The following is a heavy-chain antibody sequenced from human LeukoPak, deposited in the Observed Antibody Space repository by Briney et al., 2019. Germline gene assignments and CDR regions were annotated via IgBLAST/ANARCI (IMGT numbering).Heavy chain of an antibody. CDR3: AKDGDIYCSYSDCPPTGVDH. V-gene: IGHV3-23*01. CDR1: GFTLNSYA. D-gene: IGHD2-15*01. CDR2: IGGSAAVT. J-gene: IGHJ4*02. Sequence: SGGSLRLSCAASGFTLNSYAMWWVRQAPGKGLEWVSSIGGSAAVTHYADSVKGRFTISRDNSKNIMFLEMNSLRAEHTAIYYCAKDGDIYCSYSDCPPTGVDHWVQGTLVTVSS.